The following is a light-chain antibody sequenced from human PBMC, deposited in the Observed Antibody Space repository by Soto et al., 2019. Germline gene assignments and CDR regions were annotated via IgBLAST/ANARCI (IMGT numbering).Light chain of an antibody. CDR2: WAS. CDR1: QSVLYSSNNKNF. J-gene: IGKJ2*01. V-gene: IGKV4-1*01. CDR3: QQYYSTPYT. Sequence: DIVMTQSPDSLAVSLGERATINCKSSQSVLYSSNNKNFLAWYQQKPRQPPKLLIYWASTRESGVPDRFSGNGSGTDFILTISGLQAEDVAVYYCQQYYSTPYTFGQGNNLEI.